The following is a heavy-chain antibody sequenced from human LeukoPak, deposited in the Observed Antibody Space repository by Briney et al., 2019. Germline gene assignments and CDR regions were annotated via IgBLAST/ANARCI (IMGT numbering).Heavy chain of an antibody. CDR3: ARVRAVAGTDVLYYFDY. CDR2: ISSDESRT. D-gene: IGHD6-19*01. V-gene: IGHV3-74*01. Sequence: PGGSLRLSCAAPGFTFSSYWMRWVRQAPGKGLVWVSRISSDESRTNYADSVKGRFTISRDNAKNTVFLQMNSLRAEDTAVYYCARVRAVAGTDVLYYFDYWGQGTLVTVSS. CDR1: GFTFSSYW. J-gene: IGHJ4*02.